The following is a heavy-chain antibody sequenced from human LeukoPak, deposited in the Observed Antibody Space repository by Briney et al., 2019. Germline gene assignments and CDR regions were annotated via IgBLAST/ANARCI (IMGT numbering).Heavy chain of an antibody. Sequence: GGSLRLSCAASGFTFSRCAMTWVRQAPGKGLEWVSGISGGGYDTYYADSVKGRFTISRDNSKNTLYLQMNSLRAEDTAVYYCAKEGFGSGEAYWGQGTLVTVSS. J-gene: IGHJ4*02. CDR2: ISGGGYDT. D-gene: IGHD3-10*01. CDR3: AKEGFGSGEAY. CDR1: GFTFSRCA. V-gene: IGHV3-23*01.